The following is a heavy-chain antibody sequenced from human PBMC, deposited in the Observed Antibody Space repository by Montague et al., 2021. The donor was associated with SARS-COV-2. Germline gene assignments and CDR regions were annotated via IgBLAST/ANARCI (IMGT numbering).Heavy chain of an antibody. D-gene: IGHD6-19*01. V-gene: IGHV4-39*01. CDR3: ARLALLGWPSYYLYGLDV. J-gene: IGHJ6*01. CDR2: MSSSGRT. Sequence: MSSSGRTHYNPSLQSRVTLSVDASKNEISLKVTSVTAADTSVYYCARLALLGWPSYYLYGLDVWGPGTMITVSS.